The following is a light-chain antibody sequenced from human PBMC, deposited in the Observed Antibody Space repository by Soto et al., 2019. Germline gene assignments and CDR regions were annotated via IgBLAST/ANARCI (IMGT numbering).Light chain of an antibody. V-gene: IGKV3-15*01. J-gene: IGKJ2*01. Sequence: DIVLTQSPATLSVSPGESATLSCRASQSVSRALAWYQHVPGQAPRLLIYDSSTRATGVPARFSGSGSGTRVTLTISSLQSEDFAVYYCQQYNSWPPRYTFGQGTKLQI. CDR3: QQYNSWPPRYT. CDR1: QSVSRA. CDR2: DSS.